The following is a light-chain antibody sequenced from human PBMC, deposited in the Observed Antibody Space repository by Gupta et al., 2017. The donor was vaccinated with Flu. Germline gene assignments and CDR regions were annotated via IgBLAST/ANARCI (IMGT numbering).Light chain of an antibody. J-gene: IGKJ3*01. CDR3: QQSYSTPPFT. CDR2: AAS. CDR1: QSISSY. V-gene: IGKV1-39*01. Sequence: DRVTITCRASQSISSYLNWYQQKPGKAPKLLIYAASSMQSGVPSRFSGSGSWTDFTLTISSLQPEDFATYYCQQSYSTPPFTFGPGTKVDIK.